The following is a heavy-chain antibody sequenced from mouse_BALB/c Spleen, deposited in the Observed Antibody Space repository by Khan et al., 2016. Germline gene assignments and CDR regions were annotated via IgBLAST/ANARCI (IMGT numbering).Heavy chain of an antibody. J-gene: IGHJ3*01. D-gene: IGHD2-14*01. CDR1: GYSITSDYA. Sequence: EVQLQESGPGLVKPSQSLSLTCTVTGYSITSDYAWNWIRQFPGNKLEWMGYISYSGSTSYNPSLKSRISINRDQSKNQFFLQLNSVTTDDTATXYCSRSGKRYERTWFAYWGQGTLVTVSA. CDR3: SRSGKRYERTWFAY. V-gene: IGHV3-2*02. CDR2: ISYSGST.